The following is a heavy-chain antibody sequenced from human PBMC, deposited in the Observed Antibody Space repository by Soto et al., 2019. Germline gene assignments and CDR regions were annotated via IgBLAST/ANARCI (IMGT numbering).Heavy chain of an antibody. J-gene: IGHJ6*02. CDR3: ARESASLPPSSIMDV. D-gene: IGHD6-6*01. V-gene: IGHV3-23*01. CDR2: IGGSGRTT. Sequence: GGSLRLSCAASAFTFNNYAMSWVRQAPGKGLEWVSGIGGSGRTTYYADSVKGRVTISRDNAKNTLYLQLSSLRGEDTGVYYCARESASLPPSSIMDVWGQGTTVTVSS. CDR1: AFTFNNYA.